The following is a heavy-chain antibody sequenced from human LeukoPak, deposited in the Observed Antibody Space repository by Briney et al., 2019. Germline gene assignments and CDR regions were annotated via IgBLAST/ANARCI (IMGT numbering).Heavy chain of an antibody. CDR2: IYYSGST. Sequence: SETLSLTCTVSGGSISSSSYYWGWIRQPPGKGLEWIGSIYYSGSTYYNPSLKSRVTISVDTSKNQFSLKLSSVTAADTAVYYCASSLFEIGETGPKSRSITGTTAAFYYFDYWGQGTLVTVSS. CDR1: GGSISSSSYY. J-gene: IGHJ4*02. V-gene: IGHV4-39*01. CDR3: ASSLFEIGETGPKSRSITGTTAAFYYFDY. D-gene: IGHD1-7*01.